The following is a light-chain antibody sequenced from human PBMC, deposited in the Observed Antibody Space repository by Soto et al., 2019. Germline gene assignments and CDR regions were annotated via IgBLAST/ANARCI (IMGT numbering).Light chain of an antibody. CDR1: SSDVGGYNY. V-gene: IGLV2-14*01. Sequence: QSALTQPASVSGSPGQSITISCTGTSSDVGGYNYVSWYQQHPGKAPKLMIYDVSNRPSGVSNRFSGSKSGNTASLTISGLQAEDEADYYCRSYTSSSTVFGTGTKVPVL. CDR2: DVS. J-gene: IGLJ1*01. CDR3: RSYTSSSTV.